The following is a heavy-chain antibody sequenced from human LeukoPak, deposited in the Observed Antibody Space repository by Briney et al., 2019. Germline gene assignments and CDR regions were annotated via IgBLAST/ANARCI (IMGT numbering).Heavy chain of an antibody. Sequence: SVRVSCKASGFTFTSSAVQWVRQARGQRLEWIGWIVVGSGNTNYAQKFQERVTITRDMSTSTAYMELSSLRSEDTAVYYCAAEGPYSSSWYPNDYWGQGTLVTVSS. CDR2: IVVGSGNT. CDR1: GFTFTSSA. CDR3: AAEGPYSSSWYPNDY. J-gene: IGHJ4*02. V-gene: IGHV1-58*01. D-gene: IGHD6-13*01.